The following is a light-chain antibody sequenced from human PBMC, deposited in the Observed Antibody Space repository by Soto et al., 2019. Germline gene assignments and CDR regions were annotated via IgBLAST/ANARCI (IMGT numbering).Light chain of an antibody. J-gene: IGKJ5*01. Sequence: DIQMTQSPSTLSGSVGDRVTITCRASQGISSYLAWYQQKPGKAPKLLIYAASTLQSGVPSRFSGSGSGTDFTLTISSLQPEDFATYYCQQLNSYPLSITFGQGTRLEIK. CDR3: QQLNSYPLSIT. CDR1: QGISSY. V-gene: IGKV1-9*01. CDR2: AAS.